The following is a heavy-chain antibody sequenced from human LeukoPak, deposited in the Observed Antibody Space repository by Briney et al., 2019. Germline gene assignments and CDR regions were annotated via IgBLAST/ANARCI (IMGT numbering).Heavy chain of an antibody. CDR1: GGSISSSSYY. Sequence: SETLSLTCTVSGGSISSSSYYWGWIRQPPGKGLEWIGSIYYSGSTYYNPSLKSRVTISVDTSKNRFSLKLSSVTAADTAVYYCARRRRYYYDSSGYLFDYWGQGTLVTVSS. D-gene: IGHD3-22*01. CDR2: IYYSGST. J-gene: IGHJ4*02. CDR3: ARRRRYYYDSSGYLFDY. V-gene: IGHV4-39*01.